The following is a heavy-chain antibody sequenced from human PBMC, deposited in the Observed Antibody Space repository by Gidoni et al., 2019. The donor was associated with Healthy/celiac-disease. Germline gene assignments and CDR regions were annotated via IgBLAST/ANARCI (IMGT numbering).Heavy chain of an antibody. J-gene: IGHJ6*02. CDR2: IIPIFGTA. Sequence: QGPEWMGGIIPIFGTANYAQKFKCRVTITADESTSTAYMELSSLRSEDTAGYYCAREPSSGVIPTYYGMDVWGQGTTVTVSS. CDR3: AREPSSGVIPTYYGMDV. V-gene: IGHV1-69*01. D-gene: IGHD2-21*01.